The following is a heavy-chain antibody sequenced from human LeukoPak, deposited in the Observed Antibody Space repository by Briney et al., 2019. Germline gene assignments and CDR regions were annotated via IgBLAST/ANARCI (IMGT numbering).Heavy chain of an antibody. CDR2: ISGSGGST. V-gene: IGHV3-23*01. Sequence: GGSLRLSCAASGFTFSSYAMSWVRQAPGKGLEWGSAISGSGGSTYYADSVKGRFTISRDNSKNPLYLQMNSLRAEDTAVYYCAKDFDSSGYLLYYFDYWGQGTLVTVSS. J-gene: IGHJ4*02. CDR1: GFTFSSYA. D-gene: IGHD3-22*01. CDR3: AKDFDSSGYLLYYFDY.